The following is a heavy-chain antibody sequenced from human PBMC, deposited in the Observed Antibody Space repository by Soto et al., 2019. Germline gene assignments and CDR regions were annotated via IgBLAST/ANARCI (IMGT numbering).Heavy chain of an antibody. D-gene: IGHD3-3*01. CDR1: GITFSRFK. CDR3: AGTYDPFDF. CDR2: ITSSGAFI. Sequence: VHLVESGGDLVKPGGSLRLSCVASGITFSRFKMNWVRQAPGKGLEWVSSITSSGAFIDYIDSVKGRFTISRDNAKNSLYLHMSSLRAEDTAIYYCAGTYDPFDFWGPGTLVTVSS. J-gene: IGHJ4*02. V-gene: IGHV3-21*01.